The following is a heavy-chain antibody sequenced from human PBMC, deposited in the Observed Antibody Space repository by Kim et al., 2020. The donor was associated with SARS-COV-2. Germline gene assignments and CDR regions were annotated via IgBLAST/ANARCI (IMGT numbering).Heavy chain of an antibody. V-gene: IGHV3-30*18. Sequence: GGSLRLSCAASGFTFSSYGMHWVREAPGKGXEWXAVISYDGSNKYYADSVKGXFTISRDNSKNTLYLQMNSLRAEDXAVYCXAKDHWGRGGARSEENYSAYYGMDVXGQGTPGTVS. D-gene: IGHD3-10*01. CDR1: GFTFSSYG. CDR2: ISYDGSNK. J-gene: IGHJ6*02. CDR3: AKDHWGRGGARSEENYSAYYGMDV.